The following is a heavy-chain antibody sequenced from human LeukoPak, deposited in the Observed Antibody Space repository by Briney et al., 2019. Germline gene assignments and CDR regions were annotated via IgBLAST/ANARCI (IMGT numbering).Heavy chain of an antibody. D-gene: IGHD4-17*01. Sequence: ASVKVSCKASGYTFTDYSMHWVRQAPGQGLEWMGWIDPNTGGTKYAQKFQGRVTMTRDTSISTAYMELSRLRSDDTAVYYCARKGDYVRYFDLWGRGTLVTVSS. J-gene: IGHJ2*01. V-gene: IGHV1-2*02. CDR1: GYTFTDYS. CDR2: IDPNTGGT. CDR3: ARKGDYVRYFDL.